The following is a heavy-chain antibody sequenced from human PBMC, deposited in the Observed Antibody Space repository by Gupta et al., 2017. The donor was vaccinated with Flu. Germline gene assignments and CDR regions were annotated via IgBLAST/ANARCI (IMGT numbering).Heavy chain of an antibody. V-gene: IGHV3-11*01. CDR3: ARAHSSGWSFDY. CDR2: ISSSGITI. Sequence: TSSDYYMSWIRQAPGKGLEWVSDISSSGITIYYADSVKGRFTISRDNAKNSLYLQMKSLRAEDTAVYYCARAHSSGWSFDYWGQGTLVTVSS. CDR1: TSSDYY. J-gene: IGHJ4*02. D-gene: IGHD6-19*01.